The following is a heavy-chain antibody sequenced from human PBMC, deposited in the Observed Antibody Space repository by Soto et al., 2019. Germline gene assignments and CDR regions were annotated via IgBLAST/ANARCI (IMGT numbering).Heavy chain of an antibody. J-gene: IGHJ6*02. CDR2: ISAYNGNT. Sequence: ASVKVSCKASGYTFTSYGISWVRQAPGQGLEWMGWISAYNGNTNYAQKLQGRVNMTTDTSTSTAYMELRSLRSDDTAVYYCARDREGYCDFMSGYYRRYYDYGMDVWGQGTTVTVSS. D-gene: IGHD3-3*01. CDR1: GYTFTSYG. V-gene: IGHV1-18*01. CDR3: ARDREGYCDFMSGYYRRYYDYGMDV.